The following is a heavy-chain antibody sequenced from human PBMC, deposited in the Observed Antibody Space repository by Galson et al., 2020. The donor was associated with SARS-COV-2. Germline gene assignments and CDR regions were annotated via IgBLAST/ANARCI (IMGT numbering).Heavy chain of an antibody. J-gene: IGHJ3*02. D-gene: IGHD3-22*01. V-gene: IGHV4-59*01. CDR1: GGSISSYY. CDR3: ARYGVVDYYDSSGYDTNAFDI. Sequence: ETLSLTCTVSGGSISSYYWSWIRQPPGKGLEWIGYIYYSGSTNYNPSLKSRVTISVDTSKNQFSLKLSSVTAADTAVYYCARYGVVDYYDSSGYDTNAFDIWGQGTMVTVSS. CDR2: IYYSGST.